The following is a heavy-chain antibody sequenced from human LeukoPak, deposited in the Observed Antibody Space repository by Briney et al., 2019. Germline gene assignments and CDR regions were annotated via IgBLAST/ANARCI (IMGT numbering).Heavy chain of an antibody. V-gene: IGHV3-53*01. CDR2: IYSGGST. Sequence: GGSLRLSCAASGFTFSSTSMSWVRQAPGKGLEWVSVIYSGGSTYYADSVKGRFTISRDNSKNTLYLQMNSLRAEDTAVYYCARGFKGLIDYWGQETLVTVSS. CDR1: GFTFSSTS. J-gene: IGHJ4*02. CDR3: ARGFKGLIDY.